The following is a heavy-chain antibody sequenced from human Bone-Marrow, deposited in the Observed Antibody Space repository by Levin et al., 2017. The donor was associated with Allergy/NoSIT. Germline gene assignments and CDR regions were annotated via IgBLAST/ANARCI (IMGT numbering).Heavy chain of an antibody. D-gene: IGHD2/OR15-2a*01. CDR3: AKSWIPGREAQRGSMDS. CDR2: LSYDGVTQ. Sequence: GGSLRLSCAASGFTFNTYGMHWVRQAPGKGLEWVAVLSYDGVTQYYADSVKGRFSISRDDSKNMLSLQMDSLRAEDTAVYYCAKSWIPGREAQRGSMDSWGQGTLVTVSS. V-gene: IGHV3-30*18. J-gene: IGHJ4*02. CDR1: GFTFNTYG.